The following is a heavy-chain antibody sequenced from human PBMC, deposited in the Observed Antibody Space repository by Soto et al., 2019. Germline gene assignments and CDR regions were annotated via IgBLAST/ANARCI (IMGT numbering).Heavy chain of an antibody. D-gene: IGHD3-16*02. CDR1: GFTFSSYS. J-gene: IGHJ4*02. CDR3: ARYTAAMNYDYIWGSYRFRRGGY. Sequence: EVQLVESGGGLVQPGGSLRLSCAASGFTFSSYSMNWVRQAPGKGLEWVSYISSSSSTIYYADSVKGQFTISRDNAKNSLYLQMNSLRAEDTAVYYCARYTAAMNYDYIWGSYRFRRGGYWGQGTLVTVSS. V-gene: IGHV3-48*01. CDR2: ISSSSSTI.